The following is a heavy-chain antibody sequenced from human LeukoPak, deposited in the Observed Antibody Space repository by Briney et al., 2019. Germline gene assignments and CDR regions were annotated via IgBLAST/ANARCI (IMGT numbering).Heavy chain of an antibody. CDR1: GFTFSTYS. V-gene: IGHV3-21*01. J-gene: IGHJ3*02. CDR2: ISSGSGYI. CDR3: ARVLYCSSTSCYFLRLGGAFDI. Sequence: PGGSLRLSCAASGFTFSTYSMNWVRQAPGKGLEWVSSISSGSGYIYYADSVKGRFTISRDNAKNSLYLQMNSLRAEDTAVYYCARVLYCSSTSCYFLRLGGAFDIWGQGTMVTVSS. D-gene: IGHD2-2*01.